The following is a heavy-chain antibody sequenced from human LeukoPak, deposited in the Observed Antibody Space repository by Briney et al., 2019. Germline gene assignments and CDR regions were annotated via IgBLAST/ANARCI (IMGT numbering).Heavy chain of an antibody. J-gene: IGHJ4*02. CDR3: ARPRDFWSGYYGY. V-gene: IGHV4-34*01. Sequence: KPSETLSLTCAVYGGSFSGYYWSWIRQPPGKGLEWIGEINHSGSTNYNPSLKSRVTISVDTSKNQFSLKLSSVTAADTAVYYCARPRDFWSGYYGYWGQGTLVTVSS. D-gene: IGHD3-3*01. CDR2: INHSGST. CDR1: GGSFSGYY.